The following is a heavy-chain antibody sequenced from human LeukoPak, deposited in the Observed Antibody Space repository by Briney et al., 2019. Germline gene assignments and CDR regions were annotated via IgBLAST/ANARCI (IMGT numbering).Heavy chain of an antibody. CDR3: ARVAERKFDC. D-gene: IGHD1-1*01. Sequence: PSETLSLTCTVSGGSISSSSYYWGWIRQPPGKGLEWIGTIYYSGSTYYNPSLKSRVTISVDTSKKQFSLKLSSVTAADTAVYYCARVAERKFDCWGQGTLVTVSS. CDR2: IYYSGST. CDR1: GGSISSSSYY. J-gene: IGHJ4*02. V-gene: IGHV4-39*01.